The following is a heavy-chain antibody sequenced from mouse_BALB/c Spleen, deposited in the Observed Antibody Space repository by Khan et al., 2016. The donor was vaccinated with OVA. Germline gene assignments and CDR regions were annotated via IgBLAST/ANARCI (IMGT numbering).Heavy chain of an antibody. CDR2: IYPGNVNT. CDR3: ARVHYYGQYARDY. CDR1: GATFTGYY. J-gene: IGHJ4*01. Sequence: QVQLQQPGPELVKPGASARISCKASGATFTGYYVHWVKQRPGQGLEWIGWIYPGNVNTKYNEKFRGKATLTADNSSSPAYMQFSRLTAEDSAVYFWARVHYYGQYARDYWGQGTSVTISS. V-gene: IGHV1S56*01. D-gene: IGHD1-1*01.